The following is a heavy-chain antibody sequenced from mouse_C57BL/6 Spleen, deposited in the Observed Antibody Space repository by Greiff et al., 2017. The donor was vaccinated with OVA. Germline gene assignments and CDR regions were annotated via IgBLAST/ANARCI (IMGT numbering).Heavy chain of an antibody. D-gene: IGHD2-4*01. J-gene: IGHJ3*01. V-gene: IGHV3-6*01. CDR1: GYSITSGYY. CDR3: ARGHYDYDAWFAY. CDR2: ISYDGSN. Sequence: EVKLQESGPGLVKPSQSLSLTCSVTGYSITSGYYWNWIRQFPGNKLEWMGYISYDGSNNYNPSLKNRISITRDTSKNQFFLKLNSVTTEDTATYYCARGHYDYDAWFAYWGQGTLVTVSA.